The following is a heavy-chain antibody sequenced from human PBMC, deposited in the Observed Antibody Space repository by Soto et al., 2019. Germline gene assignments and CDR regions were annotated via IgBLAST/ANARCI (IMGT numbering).Heavy chain of an antibody. J-gene: IGHJ6*02. CDR3: ARGVPAGKYYYGMGF. Sequence: QVQLVQSGAEVKKPGSSVKVSCKASGGTFSSYAISWVRQAPGQGLEWMGGIIPIFGTANYAQKFQGRVTITADESTSTAYMELSSLICDDTAVYYCARGVPAGKYYYGMGFWGQGTTVTVSS. CDR2: IIPIFGTA. CDR1: GGTFSSYA. D-gene: IGHD2-2*01. V-gene: IGHV1-69*01.